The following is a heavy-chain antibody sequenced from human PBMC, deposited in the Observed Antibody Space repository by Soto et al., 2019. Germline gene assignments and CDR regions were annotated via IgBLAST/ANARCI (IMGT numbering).Heavy chain of an antibody. CDR2: INHSGST. CDR1: GGSFSGYY. Sequence: SETLSLTCAVYGGSFSGYYWSWIRQPPGKGLEWIGEINHSGSTNYNPSLKSRVTISVDTSKNQFSLKLSSVTAADTAVYYCARGQAATIDFDYWGQGTLVTVSS. CDR3: ARGQAATIDFDY. V-gene: IGHV4-34*01. J-gene: IGHJ4*02. D-gene: IGHD5-12*01.